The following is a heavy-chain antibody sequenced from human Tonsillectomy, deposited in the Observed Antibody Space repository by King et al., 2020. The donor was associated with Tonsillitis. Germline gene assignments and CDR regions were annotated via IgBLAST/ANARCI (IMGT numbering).Heavy chain of an antibody. CDR3: ARPSRAYCGGDCPIAY. CDR1: RFTFSSYD. CDR2: IGTAGDT. D-gene: IGHD2-21*01. V-gene: IGHV3-13*01. Sequence: VQLVESGGGLVQPGGSLRLSCAASRFTFSSYDMHWVRHATGKGLEWVSGIGTAGDTYYADSVKGRFTISREDAKNSLYLQMNSLRAGDTAVYFCARPSRAYCGGDCPIAYWGQGTLVTVSS. J-gene: IGHJ4*02.